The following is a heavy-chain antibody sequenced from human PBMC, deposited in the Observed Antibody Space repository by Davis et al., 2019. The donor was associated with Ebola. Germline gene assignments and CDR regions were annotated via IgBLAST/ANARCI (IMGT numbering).Heavy chain of an antibody. V-gene: IGHV3-30*03. J-gene: IGHJ4*02. Sequence: GESLKISCAASGFTFSSYGMHWVRQAPGKGLEWVAVISYDGSNKYYADSVKGRFTISRDNSKNTLYLQMNSLRAEDTAVYYCARRTEIDYWGQGTLVTVSS. CDR1: GFTFSSYG. CDR3: ARRTEIDY. CDR2: ISYDGSNK.